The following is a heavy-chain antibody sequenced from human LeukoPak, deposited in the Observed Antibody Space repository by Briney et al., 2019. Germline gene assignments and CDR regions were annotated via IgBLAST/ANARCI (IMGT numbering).Heavy chain of an antibody. D-gene: IGHD3-22*01. CDR2: IYPGDSDT. V-gene: IGHV5-51*01. J-gene: IGHJ3*02. CDR1: GYSFTSDW. CDR3: ARQNYYDSSGYYFFGAFDI. Sequence: GESLKISCQGSGYSFTSDWIGWVRQMPGKGLEWMGIIYPGDSDTRYSPSFQGQVTISADKSISTAYLQWSSLKASDTAMYYCARQNYYDSSGYYFFGAFDIWGQGTMVTVSS.